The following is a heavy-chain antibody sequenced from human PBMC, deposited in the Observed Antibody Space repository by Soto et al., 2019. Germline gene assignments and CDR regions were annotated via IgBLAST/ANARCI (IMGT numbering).Heavy chain of an antibody. Sequence: GGSLRLSCAAPGFTFSSYAMSWVRQAPGRGLVWVSRINSAGSSTSYADSVKGRFTISRDNAKNTLYLQMNSLRAEDTAVYYCALSHTVTTDYWGQGTLVTVSS. CDR3: ALSHTVTTDY. J-gene: IGHJ4*02. D-gene: IGHD4-17*01. CDR2: INSAGSST. CDR1: GFTFSSYA. V-gene: IGHV3-74*01.